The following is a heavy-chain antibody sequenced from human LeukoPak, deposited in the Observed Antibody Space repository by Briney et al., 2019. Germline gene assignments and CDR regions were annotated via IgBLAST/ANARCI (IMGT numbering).Heavy chain of an antibody. J-gene: IGHJ4*02. CDR2: IYSSGST. V-gene: IGHV4-4*07. CDR1: GGSISSYY. CDR3: ARESYGSESYYFLDY. Sequence: SETLSLTCTVSGGSISSYYWSWIQQPAGKGLEWIGRIYSSGSTNYNPSLKSRVTMSVDTSKNQFSLKLSSVTAADTAVYYCARESYGSESYYFLDYWGQGTLVTVSS. D-gene: IGHD3-10*01.